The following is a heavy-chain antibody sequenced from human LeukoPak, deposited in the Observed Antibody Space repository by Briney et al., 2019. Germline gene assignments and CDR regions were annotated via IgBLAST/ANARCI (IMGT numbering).Heavy chain of an antibody. J-gene: IGHJ5*02. CDR3: ARSPAGGSSSWYWFDP. Sequence: SETLSLTCTVSGGSISSSSYYWGWIRQPPGKGLEWIGSIYYSGSTYYNPSLKSRVTISVDTSKNQFSLKLSSVTAADTAVYYCARSPAGGSSSWYWFDPWDQGTLVTASS. CDR1: GGSISSSSYY. D-gene: IGHD6-13*01. CDR2: IYYSGST. V-gene: IGHV4-39*01.